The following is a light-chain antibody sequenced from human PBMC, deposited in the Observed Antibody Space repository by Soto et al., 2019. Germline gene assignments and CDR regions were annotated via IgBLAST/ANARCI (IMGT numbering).Light chain of an antibody. CDR1: SSDVGSYNL. CDR2: EVS. J-gene: IGLJ1*01. V-gene: IGLV2-23*02. CDR3: CSYAGSSTFLYV. Sequence: QSLLTQPASVSGSPGQSITISCTGTSSDVGSYNLVSWYQQHPGKAPKLMIYEVSKRPSGVSNRFSGSKSGNTASLTISGLQAEDEADYYCCSYAGSSTFLYVFGTGTKLTVL.